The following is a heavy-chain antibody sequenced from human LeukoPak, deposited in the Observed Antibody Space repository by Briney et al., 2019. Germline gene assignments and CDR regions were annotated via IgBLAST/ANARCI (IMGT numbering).Heavy chain of an antibody. CDR3: ARVLYDY. V-gene: IGHV3-30-3*01. CDR1: GFTFSSYA. Sequence: GGSLRLSCAASGFTFSSYAMHWVRQAPGKGLEWVAVISYDGSNKYYADSVKGRFTISRDNSKNTLYLQINSLRAEDTAVYYCARVLYDYWGQGTLVTVSS. CDR2: ISYDGSNK. J-gene: IGHJ4*02.